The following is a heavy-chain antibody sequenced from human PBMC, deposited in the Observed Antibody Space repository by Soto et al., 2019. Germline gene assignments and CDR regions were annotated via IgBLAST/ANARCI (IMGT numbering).Heavy chain of an antibody. CDR1: GFAISRGYY. J-gene: IGHJ4*02. CDR2: IYPSVSS. Sequence: PSETLSLTCSVSGFAISRGYYWSWVRQPPGKGLEWIGSIYPSVSSYHNPSLATRLRLSIDTSKNQFTLILTSMTAADTALYFCAREKVGTTFFDNWGQGIQVTVSS. V-gene: IGHV4-38-2*02. D-gene: IGHD1-1*01. CDR3: AREKVGTTFFDN.